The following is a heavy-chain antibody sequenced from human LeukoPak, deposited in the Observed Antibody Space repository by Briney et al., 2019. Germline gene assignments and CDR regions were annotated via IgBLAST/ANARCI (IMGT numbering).Heavy chain of an antibody. V-gene: IGHV3-11*01. CDR2: ISSSGSTI. CDR3: AKPYYYDSSGYWDY. D-gene: IGHD3-22*01. CDR1: GGSISSYY. J-gene: IGHJ4*02. Sequence: LSLTCTVSGGSISSYYMSWIRQAPGKGLEWVSYISSSGSTIYYADSVKGRFTISRDNAKNSLYLQMNSLRAEDTAVYYCAKPYYYDSSGYWDYWGQGTPVTVSS.